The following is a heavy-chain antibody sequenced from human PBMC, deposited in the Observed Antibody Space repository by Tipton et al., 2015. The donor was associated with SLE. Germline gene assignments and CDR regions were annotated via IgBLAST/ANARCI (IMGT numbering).Heavy chain of an antibody. V-gene: IGHV3-30*19. Sequence: SLRLSCEASGFTFSNYGFQWARQAPGRGLEWVSFIRYDGSNDYYADSVQGRFTISRDNFKNMLYLQMNSLRPEDTAVYYCARGYYYDSSGYYYDFDYWGQGTLVTVSS. J-gene: IGHJ4*02. CDR2: IRYDGSND. CDR3: ARGYYYDSSGYYYDFDY. D-gene: IGHD3-22*01. CDR1: GFTFSNYG.